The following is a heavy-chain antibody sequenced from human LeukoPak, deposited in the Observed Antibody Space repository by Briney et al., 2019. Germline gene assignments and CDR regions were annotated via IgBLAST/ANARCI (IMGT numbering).Heavy chain of an antibody. D-gene: IGHD3-10*01. J-gene: IGHJ4*02. V-gene: IGHV4-30-4*01. CDR2: IYYSGST. Sequence: SETLSLTCTVSGGSISDYYWSWIRQPPGKGLEWIGYIYYSGSTYYNPSLKSRVTISVDTSKNQFSLKLSSVTAADTAVYYCARDSAMVRGVIDYWGQGTLVTVSS. CDR3: ARDSAMVRGVIDY. CDR1: GGSISDYY.